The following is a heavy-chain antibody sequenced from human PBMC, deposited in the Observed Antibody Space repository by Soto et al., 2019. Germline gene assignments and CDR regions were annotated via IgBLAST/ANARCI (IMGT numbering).Heavy chain of an antibody. CDR2: IYYSGST. CDR1: GGSISSGGYY. D-gene: IGHD2-15*01. CDR3: ARDDCSGGSCYSGWFDP. Sequence: QVQLQESGPGLVKPSQTLSLTCTVSGGSISSGGYYWSWIRQHPGKGLEWIGYIYYSGSTYYNPSLKSRVTLSVDTSKNQFSLKLSSVTAADTAVYYCARDDCSGGSCYSGWFDPWGQGTLVTVSS. V-gene: IGHV4-31*03. J-gene: IGHJ5*02.